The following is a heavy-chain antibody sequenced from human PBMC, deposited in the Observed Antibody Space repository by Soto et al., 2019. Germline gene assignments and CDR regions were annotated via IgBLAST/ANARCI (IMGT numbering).Heavy chain of an antibody. D-gene: IGHD2-15*01. Sequence: QVQLQQWGAGLLKPSETLSLTCAVYGGSFSGYYWSWIRQPPGKGLEWIGEINHSGSTNYNPSLKSPVTISVDTSKNQFSRKLSSVTAADTAVYYCAGTYCSGGSCSRRGGYSMDVWGKGTTVTVSS. CDR1: GGSFSGYY. V-gene: IGHV4-34*01. CDR3: AGTYCSGGSCSRRGGYSMDV. CDR2: INHSGST. J-gene: IGHJ6*03.